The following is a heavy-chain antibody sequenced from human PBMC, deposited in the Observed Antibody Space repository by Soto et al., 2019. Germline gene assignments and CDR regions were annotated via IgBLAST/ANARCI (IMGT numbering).Heavy chain of an antibody. V-gene: IGHV1-69*13. CDR3: ARDFTVGPYSGSQQY. D-gene: IGHD1-26*01. CDR2: IIPIFGTA. J-gene: IGHJ4*02. CDR1: GGTFSSYA. Sequence: SVKVSCKASGGTFSSYAISWVRQAPGQGLEWMGGIIPIFGTANYAQKFQGRVTITADESTSTAYMELSSLRSEDTAVYYCARDFTVGPYSGSQQYWGQGTLVTVSS.